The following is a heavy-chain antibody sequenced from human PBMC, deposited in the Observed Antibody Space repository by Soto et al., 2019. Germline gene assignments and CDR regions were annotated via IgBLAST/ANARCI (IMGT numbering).Heavy chain of an antibody. CDR2: INPSGST. Sequence: PSGALALTFAVYGGSFRGYYWSWSRQPPGEGLEGSGEINPSGSTNYNPSLKSRVTISVDTSTNQFSLQLSSVPAADTAVYYCARVRSVVPAAMRLYYYYGLDVWGQGTTVTVSS. CDR1: GGSFRGYY. V-gene: IGHV4-34*01. J-gene: IGHJ6*02. D-gene: IGHD2-2*01. CDR3: ARVRSVVPAAMRLYYYYGLDV.